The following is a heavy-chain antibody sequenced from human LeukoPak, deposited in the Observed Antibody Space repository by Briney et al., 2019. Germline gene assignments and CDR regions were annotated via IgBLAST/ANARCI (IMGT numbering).Heavy chain of an antibody. J-gene: IGHJ4*02. D-gene: IGHD4-17*01. CDR3: AKENGDYGDYGALDY. CDR1: GFTFSSYA. CDR2: ISGSGGST. V-gene: IGHV3-23*01. Sequence: PGRSLRLFCAASGFTFSSYAMSWVREAPGKGLELPSAISGSGGSTYYADSVKGRFTISRDNSEITLYLQMNSLRAEDTAVYYCAKENGDYGDYGALDYWGQGTLVTVSS.